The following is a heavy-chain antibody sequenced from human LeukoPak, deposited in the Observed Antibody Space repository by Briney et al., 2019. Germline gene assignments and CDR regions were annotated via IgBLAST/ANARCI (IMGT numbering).Heavy chain of an antibody. CDR1: GGSFSGYY. J-gene: IGHJ6*03. Sequence: PSETLSLTCAVYGGSFSGYYWSWIRQPPGKGLEWIGEINHSGSTNYNPSLKSRVTISVDTSKNQFSLKLSSVTAADTAVYYCARGDPMVPQAIYYYYYMDVWGKGTTVTVSS. V-gene: IGHV4-34*01. D-gene: IGHD3-10*01. CDR3: ARGDPMVPQAIYYYYYMDV. CDR2: INHSGST.